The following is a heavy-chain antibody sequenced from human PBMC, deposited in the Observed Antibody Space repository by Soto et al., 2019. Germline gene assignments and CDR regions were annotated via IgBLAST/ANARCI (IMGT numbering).Heavy chain of an antibody. CDR3: ARDAQGDYVLYFDL. CDR1: GGTFSSYA. CDR2: IIPIFGTA. Sequence: VQLVQSGAEVKKPGSSVKVSCKASGGTFSSYAISWVRQAPGQGLEWMGGIIPIFGTANYAQKIQGRVTITADESTSTAYMELSSLRSENMAVYYCARDAQGDYVLYFDLCARGTLVTLSS. J-gene: IGHJ2*01. V-gene: IGHV1-69*12. D-gene: IGHD4-17*01.